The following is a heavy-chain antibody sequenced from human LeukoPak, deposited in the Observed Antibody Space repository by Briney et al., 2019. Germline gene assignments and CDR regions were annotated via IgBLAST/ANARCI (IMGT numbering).Heavy chain of an antibody. CDR1: GFTFSDYY. J-gene: IGHJ4*02. CDR2: ISSSGSTI. Sequence: KPGGSLRLSCAASGFTFSDYYMSWIRQAPGKGLEWVSYISSSGSTIYYADSVKGRFTISRDNAKNSLYLQMNSLRAEDTAVYYCATESAGWVQLWSFFDYWGQGTLVTVSS. D-gene: IGHD5-18*01. V-gene: IGHV3-11*04. CDR3: ATESAGWVQLWSFFDY.